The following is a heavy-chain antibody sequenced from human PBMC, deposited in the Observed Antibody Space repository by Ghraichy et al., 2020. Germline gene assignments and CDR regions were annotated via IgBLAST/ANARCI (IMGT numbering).Heavy chain of an antibody. J-gene: IGHJ4*02. CDR2: IYPGDSET. CDR1: GYSFASYW. Sequence: GESLNISCKGSGYSFASYWIGWVRQMPGKGLEWMGIIYPGDSETKYSPSFQGQVTISADKSISTAYLQWSSLKASYTAMYYCARPATGAPGTAFDYWGQGTLVTVSS. CDR3: ARPATGAPGTAFDY. V-gene: IGHV5-51*01. D-gene: IGHD6-13*01.